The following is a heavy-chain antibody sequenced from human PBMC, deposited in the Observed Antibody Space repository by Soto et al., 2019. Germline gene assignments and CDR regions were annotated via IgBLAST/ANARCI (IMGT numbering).Heavy chain of an antibody. CDR2: IIPIFGTA. CDR3: ARGRPRYGSGGSCYTLDV. J-gene: IGHJ6*02. CDR1: GGTFSSYA. D-gene: IGHD2-15*01. V-gene: IGHV1-69*12. Sequence: QVQLVQSGAEVKKPGSSVKVSCKASGGTFSSYAISWVRQAPGQGLEWMGGIIPIFGTANYAQKFQGRVTITADESTSTAYMELSSLRSEDTAVYYCARGRPRYGSGGSCYTLDVWGQGTTVTVSS.